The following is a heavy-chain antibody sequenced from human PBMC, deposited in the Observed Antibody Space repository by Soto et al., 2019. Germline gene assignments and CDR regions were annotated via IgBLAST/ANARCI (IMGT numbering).Heavy chain of an antibody. V-gene: IGHV2-70*04. J-gene: IGHJ4*02. CDR3: ARICHDDSDYFDY. Sequence: EFGPTRVKPTQTLALTCTFSGFSLITSGMRVSWIRQPPGKALEWLARIDWDDDKFYSTSLKTRLTISKDTSKNQVVLTMTNMDPVDTATYYCARICHDDSDYFDYWGQGTMVTVSS. CDR2: IDWDDDK. CDR1: GFSLITSGMR. D-gene: IGHD3-22*01.